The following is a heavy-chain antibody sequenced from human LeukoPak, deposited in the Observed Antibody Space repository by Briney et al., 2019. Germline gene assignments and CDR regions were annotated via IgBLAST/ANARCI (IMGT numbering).Heavy chain of an antibody. CDR1: GGSISSYY. CDR2: IYYSGST. V-gene: IGHV4-59*01. D-gene: IGHD1-26*01. J-gene: IGHJ3*02. Sequence: KPSETLSLTCTVSGGSISSYYWSWIRQPPGKGLEWIGYIYYSGSTNYNPSLKSRVTISVDTSKNQFSLELSSVTAADTAVYYCAREVGANDAFDIWGQGTMVTVSS. CDR3: AREVGANDAFDI.